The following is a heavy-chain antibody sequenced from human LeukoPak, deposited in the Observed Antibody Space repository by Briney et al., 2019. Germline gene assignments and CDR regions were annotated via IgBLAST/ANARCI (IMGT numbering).Heavy chain of an antibody. D-gene: IGHD2-2*01. CDR3: ARDAAYIVVVPPSRGGWFDP. CDR1: GGSISSSSYY. J-gene: IGHJ5*02. CDR2: IYYSGST. Sequence: SETLSLTCTVSGGSISSSSYYWGWIRQPPGKGLEWIGSIYYSGSTYYNPSLKSRVTISVDTSKNQFSLKLSSVTAADTAVYYCARDAAYIVVVPPSRGGWFDPWGQGTLVTVSS. V-gene: IGHV4-39*02.